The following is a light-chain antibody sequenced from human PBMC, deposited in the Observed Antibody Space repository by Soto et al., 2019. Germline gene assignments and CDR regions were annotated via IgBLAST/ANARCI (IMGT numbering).Light chain of an antibody. J-gene: IGKJ1*01. CDR3: QQYDSFWT. CDR2: DAS. Sequence: DIHMTQSPSTLSASVGDRVTITCRASESIDNWLAWYQQKPGKAPKLLIFDASILESGVPSRFSGSGSGTEFTLTITSLQPDDFATYYCQQYDSFWTFGQGTKVEIK. CDR1: ESIDNW. V-gene: IGKV1-5*01.